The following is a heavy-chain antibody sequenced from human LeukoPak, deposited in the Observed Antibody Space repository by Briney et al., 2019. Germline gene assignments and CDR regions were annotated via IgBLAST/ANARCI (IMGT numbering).Heavy chain of an antibody. V-gene: IGHV3-23*01. Sequence: GGSLRLSCAASGFTFSIFAMSRVRQAPGKGLEWVSAISGSGGGAYYADSVKGRFTVSRDSSKNTLYLQMNTLRAEDTAVYYCALYYYGSGSYFPHYFDYWGQGTLVTVSS. CDR1: GFTFSIFA. CDR3: ALYYYGSGSYFPHYFDY. D-gene: IGHD3-10*01. J-gene: IGHJ4*02. CDR2: ISGSGGGA.